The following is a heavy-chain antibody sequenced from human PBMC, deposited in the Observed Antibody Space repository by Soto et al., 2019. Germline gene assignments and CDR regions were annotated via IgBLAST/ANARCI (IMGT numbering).Heavy chain of an antibody. CDR2: IYHSGST. J-gene: IGHJ6*02. CDR3: ASAYCGGDCYATYRSYYYYGMDV. Sequence: TSETLSLTCAVSGGSISSGGYSWSWIRQPPGKGLEWIGYIYHSGSTYYNPSLKSRVTISVDRSKNQFSLKLSSVTAADTAVYYCASAYCGGDCYATYRSYYYYGMDVWGQGTTVT. V-gene: IGHV4-30-2*01. CDR1: GGSISSGGYS. D-gene: IGHD2-21*02.